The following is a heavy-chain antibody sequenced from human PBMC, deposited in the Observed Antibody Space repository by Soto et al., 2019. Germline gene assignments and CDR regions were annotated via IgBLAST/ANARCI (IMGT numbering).Heavy chain of an antibody. D-gene: IGHD5-12*01. J-gene: IGHJ6*02. V-gene: IGHV4-34*01. Sequence: PSETLSLTCAVYGGSFNGYYWSWIRQPPGKGLEWIGEVIPSGRTNYNPSLKSRVTISVDTSKNQFSLKLSSATAADTAVYYCARGRISRDGYNYRYYYYGMDVWGQGTTVTVSS. CDR2: VIPSGRT. CDR3: ARGRISRDGYNYRYYYYGMDV. CDR1: GGSFNGYY.